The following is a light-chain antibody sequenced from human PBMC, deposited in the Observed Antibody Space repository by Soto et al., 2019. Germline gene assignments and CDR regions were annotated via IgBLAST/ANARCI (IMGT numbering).Light chain of an antibody. V-gene: IGLV2-14*01. Sequence: QSALTQPASVSGSPGQSITISCTGTSSDVGGYNYVSWYQQHPDKAPKLMIYDVSNGPSGVSNRFSGSKSGNTASLTISGLQAEEEADYYCSSYTSSSLYVFGTGTKLTVL. CDR2: DVS. J-gene: IGLJ1*01. CDR1: SSDVGGYNY. CDR3: SSYTSSSLYV.